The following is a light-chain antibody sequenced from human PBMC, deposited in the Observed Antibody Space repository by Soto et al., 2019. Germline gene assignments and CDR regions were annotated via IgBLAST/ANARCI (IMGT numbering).Light chain of an antibody. V-gene: IGKV1-5*03. CDR1: QTISSW. Sequence: DILMTRSPSTLSGSVGDRVTITCRASQTISSWLAWYQQKPGKAPKLLIYKASTLKSGVPSRFSGSGSGTEFTLTISSLQPDDFATYYCQHYNSYSEAFGHGTKVDIK. CDR3: QHYNSYSEA. CDR2: KAS. J-gene: IGKJ1*01.